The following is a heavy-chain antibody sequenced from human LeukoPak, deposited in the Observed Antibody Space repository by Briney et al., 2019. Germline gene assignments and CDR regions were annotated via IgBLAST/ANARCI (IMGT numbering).Heavy chain of an antibody. CDR2: ISRASESI. J-gene: IGHJ4*02. Sequence: GGSLRLSCAASGFNFNAYSMAWVRQAPGKGLEWVSIISRASESIFYADSVKGRFTISRDNAKNSLYLQMNSLRAEDTAVYYCARKVVPAAMFNWGFDYWGQGTLVTVSS. D-gene: IGHD2-2*01. CDR1: GFNFNAYS. CDR3: ARKVVPAAMFNWGFDY. V-gene: IGHV3-21*01.